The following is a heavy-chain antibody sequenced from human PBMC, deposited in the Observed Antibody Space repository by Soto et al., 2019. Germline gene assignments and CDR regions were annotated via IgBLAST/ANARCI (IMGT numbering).Heavy chain of an antibody. CDR1: GFSISSHW. J-gene: IGHJ5*02. D-gene: IGHD3-22*01. Sequence: PGGSLRLSCAASGFSISSHWMGWVRQAQGKGPEWVASIKQDGSVKYYADSVRDRFTISRDNVKNSLFLEMSSLRVEDTALYFCARWSFSNGYYYFDPWGRGTLVTVSS. V-gene: IGHV3-7*03. CDR3: ARWSFSNGYYYFDP. CDR2: IKQDGSVK.